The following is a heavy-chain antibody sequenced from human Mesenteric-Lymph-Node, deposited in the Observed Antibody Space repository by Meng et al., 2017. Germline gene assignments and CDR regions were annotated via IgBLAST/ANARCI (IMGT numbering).Heavy chain of an antibody. J-gene: IGHJ4*02. CDR3: VRHTFSGKPGGIDS. CDR1: VGGSGRRGAA. Sequence: LRPGEPGPGLWRLPLTLSLPFTGTVGGSGRRGAAGGWIRQPPRKGLEWIGSLCHADATYYNPSLVGRVTISVDTSKNQVSLNLTSVTAADTSIYYCVRHTFSGKPGGIDSWGQGILVTVSS. V-gene: IGHV4-39*01. CDR2: LCHADAT. D-gene: IGHD3-16*01.